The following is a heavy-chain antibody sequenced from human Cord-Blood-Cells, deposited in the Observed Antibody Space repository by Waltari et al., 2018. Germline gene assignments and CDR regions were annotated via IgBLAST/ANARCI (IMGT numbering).Heavy chain of an antibody. CDR3: ARGLVATYPDY. V-gene: IGHV3-30*04. Sequence: QVQLVESGGGVVQPGRSLRLSCAASGFTFISYAMHWVRQAPGKGLEWVAVISDDGSNKYYADSVKGRFTISRDNSKNTLYLQMNSLRAEDTAVYYCARGLVATYPDYWGQGTLVTVSS. J-gene: IGHJ4*02. D-gene: IGHD5-12*01. CDR2: ISDDGSNK. CDR1: GFTFISYA.